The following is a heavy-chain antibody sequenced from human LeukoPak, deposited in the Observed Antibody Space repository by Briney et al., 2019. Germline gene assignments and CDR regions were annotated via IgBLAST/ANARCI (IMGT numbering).Heavy chain of an antibody. Sequence: GGSLRLSCAASGLTFSSYAMSWVRQAPGKGLECVSALSDSGGSTYYADCVKGRFTISRDNSKNTLYLQMNSLRAEDTDVYYCAKGDHSSSWHFDYWGQGTLVIVSS. D-gene: IGHD6-13*01. CDR3: AKGDHSSSWHFDY. V-gene: IGHV3-23*01. J-gene: IGHJ4*02. CDR2: LSDSGGST. CDR1: GLTFSSYA.